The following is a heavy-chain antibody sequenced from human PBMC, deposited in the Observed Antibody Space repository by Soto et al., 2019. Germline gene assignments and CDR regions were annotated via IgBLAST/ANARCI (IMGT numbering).Heavy chain of an antibody. V-gene: IGHV1-18*01. CDR2: ISAYNGNT. CDR1: GYTFTSYG. J-gene: IGHJ6*03. CDR3: ARSPQRIQLWEPYYYYMDV. Sequence: ASVKVSCKASGYTFTSYGISWVRQAPGQGLEWMGWISAYNGNTNYAQKLQGRVTMTTDTSTSTAYMELRSLRSDDTAVYYCARSPQRIQLWEPYYYYMDVWGKGTTVTVSS. D-gene: IGHD5-18*01.